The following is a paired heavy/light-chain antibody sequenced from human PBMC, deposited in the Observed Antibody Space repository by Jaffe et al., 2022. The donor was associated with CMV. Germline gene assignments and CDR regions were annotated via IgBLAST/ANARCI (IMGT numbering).Light chain of an antibody. Sequence: DIVMTQSPDSLAVSLGERATINCKSSQTVIYSSDNRNYLGWYQQKPGQPPKLLIYWASTRESGVPDRFSGSGSGTDFTLTINSLQAEDVAVYYCQQYYSTPFTFGPGTKVDIK. CDR1: QTVIYSSDNRNY. CDR3: QQYYSTPFT. V-gene: IGKV4-1*01. CDR2: WAS. J-gene: IGKJ3*01.
Heavy chain of an antibody. Sequence: EVQLVESGGGLVQPGGSLRLSCAASGFTFSTYWMHWVRQGPGKGLEWISRILSDESSTNYADSVKGRFTISRDNAKNTVYLQMSSLRAEDTAVYYCASGRHNSRLFFDYWGQGILVTVSS. CDR3: ASGRHNSRLFFDY. CDR2: ILSDESST. J-gene: IGHJ4*02. D-gene: IGHD1-26*01. CDR1: GFTFSTYW. V-gene: IGHV3-74*01.